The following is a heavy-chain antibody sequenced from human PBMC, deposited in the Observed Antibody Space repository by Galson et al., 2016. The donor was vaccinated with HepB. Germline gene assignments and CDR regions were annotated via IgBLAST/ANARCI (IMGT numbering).Heavy chain of an antibody. J-gene: IGHJ4*02. CDR3: AKGSDYYGWGSYPYYFDY. CDR1: GFTFSSYA. Sequence: SLRLSCAASGFTFSSYAMNWVRQAPGKGLEWVSTISGSETTSCADSMKGRFTISRDNSKNTLFLQMNSLRVEDMAVYYCAKGSDYYGWGSYPYYFDYWGQGTLVTVSS. CDR2: ISGSETT. V-gene: IGHV3-23*01. D-gene: IGHD3-10*01.